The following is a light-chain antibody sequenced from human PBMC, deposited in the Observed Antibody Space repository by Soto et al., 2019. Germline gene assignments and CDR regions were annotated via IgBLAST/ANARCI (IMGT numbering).Light chain of an antibody. J-gene: IGKJ1*01. CDR1: QSISDT. CDR3: QQFNNWPWT. CDR2: GAS. V-gene: IGKV3-15*01. Sequence: EIVMTQSPATLSVSPGGRATLSCRASQSISDTLAWYQQKPGQAPRLLIHGASTRATGFPARFSGWGSGTDFTLTISSLQSEDSAVYYCQQFNNWPWTFGQGTKVEIK.